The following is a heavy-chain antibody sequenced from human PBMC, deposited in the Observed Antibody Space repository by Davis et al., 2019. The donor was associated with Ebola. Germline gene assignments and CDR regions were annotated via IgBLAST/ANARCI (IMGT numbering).Heavy chain of an antibody. CDR1: GFTFSGYW. D-gene: IGHD2-15*01. CDR2: INSDGSIT. CDR3: AAAIGGGIR. V-gene: IGHV3-74*01. J-gene: IGHJ4*02. Sequence: GESLKISCAASGFTFSGYWMNWVRQAPGKGLTWVSYINSDGSITTYADSVKGRFTISRDNAKNTLYLQMHSVRAEDTAVYYCAAAIGGGIRWGQGTLVTVSS.